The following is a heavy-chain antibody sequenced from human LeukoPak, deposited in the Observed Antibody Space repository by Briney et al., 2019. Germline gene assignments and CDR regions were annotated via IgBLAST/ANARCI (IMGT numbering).Heavy chain of an antibody. J-gene: IGHJ3*01. D-gene: IGHD3-22*01. CDR1: GFTFSSYA. CDR3: AKDGYYYDSSGYSPYGVLDF. CDR2: ISGSGGST. V-gene: IGHV3-23*01. Sequence: GGSLRLSCAASGFTFSSYAMSWVRQAPGKGLEWVSAISGSGGSTYYADSVKGRFTISRDNSKNTLYLQMNSLRAKDTAVYYCAKDGYYYDSSGYSPYGVLDFWGQGAMVTASS.